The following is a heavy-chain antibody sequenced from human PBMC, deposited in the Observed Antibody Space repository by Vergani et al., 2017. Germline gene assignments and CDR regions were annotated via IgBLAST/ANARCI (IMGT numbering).Heavy chain of an antibody. J-gene: IGHJ5*01. Sequence: QVQLVESEGGVVQPGRSLTLSCVASGFTFSSHGMHWVRQAPGKGLAWVAVILYDGSNKYYGDSVKGRFTISRDNSKNTLYLQMNSLRVEDTAVYYCARWGNEKRLDSWGQGTLVTVSS. CDR2: ILYDGSNK. CDR3: ARWGNEKRLDS. V-gene: IGHV3-33*01. D-gene: IGHD1-1*01. CDR1: GFTFSSHG.